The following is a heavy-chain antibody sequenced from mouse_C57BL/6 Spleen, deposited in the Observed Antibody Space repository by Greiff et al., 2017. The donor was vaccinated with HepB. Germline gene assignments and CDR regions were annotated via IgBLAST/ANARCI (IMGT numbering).Heavy chain of an antibody. CDR2: ISSGGDYI. Sequence: EVKLVESGEGLVKPGGSLKLSCAASGFTFSSYAMSWVRQTPEKRLEWVAYISSGGDYIYYADTVKGRCTISRDNARNTLYLQMSSLKSEDTAMYYCTRDRGYGNYWYFDVWGTGTTVTVSS. CDR1: GFTFSSYA. D-gene: IGHD2-10*02. J-gene: IGHJ1*03. CDR3: TRDRGYGNYWYFDV. V-gene: IGHV5-9-1*02.